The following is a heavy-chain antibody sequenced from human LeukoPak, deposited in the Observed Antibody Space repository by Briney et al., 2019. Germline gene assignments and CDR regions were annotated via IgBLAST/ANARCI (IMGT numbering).Heavy chain of an antibody. CDR1: GLTFSTYA. Sequence: QPGGSLRLSCAASGLTFSTYAMNWVRQAPGEGLEWVSGVSGGGGSTYYADSVKGRFTISRDNSKNTLYLQMNSLRAEDTAIYYCAKADRGWGVITKDWGQGTLVTVSS. CDR3: AKADRGWGVITKD. CDR2: VSGGGGST. J-gene: IGHJ4*02. V-gene: IGHV3-23*01. D-gene: IGHD3-10*01.